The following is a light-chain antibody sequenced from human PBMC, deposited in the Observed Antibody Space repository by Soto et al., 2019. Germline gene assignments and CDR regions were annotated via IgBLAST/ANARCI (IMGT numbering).Light chain of an antibody. CDR1: SSNIGSYA. V-gene: IGLV1-44*01. J-gene: IGLJ2*01. Sequence: QSVLTQAPSTSGTPGQRVTISCSGSSSNIGSYAVNWYQQLPGRAPKLLIYSDNQRPSGVPDRFSGSKSGTSASLAISGLQSEDEADYFCAAWGDSLNGVEFGGGTKLTVL. CDR2: SDN. CDR3: AAWGDSLNGVE.